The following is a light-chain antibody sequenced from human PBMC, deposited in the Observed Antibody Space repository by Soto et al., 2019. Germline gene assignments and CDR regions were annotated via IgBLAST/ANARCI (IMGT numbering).Light chain of an antibody. CDR2: GAS. CDR1: QSVSSSY. Sequence: EXXXTQSXGXXXLSPGERATLSCRASQSVSSSYLAWYQQKPGQAPRLLIYGASGRATGIPDRFSGSGSGTDFTLTISRLEPEDFAVYYCQQYPGYTFGQGTKLEIK. CDR3: QQYPGYT. V-gene: IGKV3-20*01. J-gene: IGKJ2*01.